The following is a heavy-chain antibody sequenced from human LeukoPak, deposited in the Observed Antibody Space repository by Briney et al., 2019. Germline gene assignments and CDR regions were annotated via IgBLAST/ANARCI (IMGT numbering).Heavy chain of an antibody. CDR3: ARYFRGGYYFDY. CDR2: ISYDGSNK. D-gene: IGHD3-9*01. CDR1: GFTFSSYA. J-gene: IGHJ4*02. Sequence: AGGSLRLSCAASGFTFSSYAMHWVRQAPGKGLEWVAVISYDGSNKYYADSVKGRFTISRDNSKNTLYLQMNSLRAEDTAVYYCARYFRGGYYFDYWGQGTLVTVSS. V-gene: IGHV3-30-3*01.